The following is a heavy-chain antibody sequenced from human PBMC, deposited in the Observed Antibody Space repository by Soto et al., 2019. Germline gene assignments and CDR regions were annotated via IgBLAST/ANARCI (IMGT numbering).Heavy chain of an antibody. CDR3: AIAKGGFWSGYYTYYFDY. Sequence: SVKVSCKASGGTFSSYAISWVRQAPGQGLEWVGGIIPIFGTANYAQKFQGRVTITADESTSTAYMELSSLRSEDTAVYYCAIAKGGFWSGYYTYYFDYWGQGTLVTVSS. D-gene: IGHD3-3*01. J-gene: IGHJ4*02. V-gene: IGHV1-69*13. CDR1: GGTFSSYA. CDR2: IIPIFGTA.